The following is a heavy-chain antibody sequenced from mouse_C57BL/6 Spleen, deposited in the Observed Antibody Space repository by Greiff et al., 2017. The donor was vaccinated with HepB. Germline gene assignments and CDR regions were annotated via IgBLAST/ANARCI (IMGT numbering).Heavy chain of an antibody. CDR3: ARDYGSSSSYWYFDV. CDR2: ISNGGGST. CDR1: GFTFSDYY. J-gene: IGHJ1*03. D-gene: IGHD1-1*01. V-gene: IGHV5-12*01. Sequence: EVMLVESGGGLVQPGGSLKLSCAASGFTFSDYYMYWVRQTPEKRLEWVAYISNGGGSTYYPDTVKGRFTISRDNAKNTLYLQMSRLKSEDTAMYCCARDYGSSSSYWYFDVWGTGTTVTVSS.